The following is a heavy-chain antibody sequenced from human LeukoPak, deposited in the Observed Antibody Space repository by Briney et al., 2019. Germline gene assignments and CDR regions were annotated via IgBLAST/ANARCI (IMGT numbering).Heavy chain of an antibody. J-gene: IGHJ4*02. CDR3: ARHAYYDILTGYIDY. CDR2: IYYSGST. V-gene: IGHV4-39*01. CDR1: GGSISSSSYY. D-gene: IGHD3-9*01. Sequence: PSETLSLTCTVSGGSISSSSYYWGWIRQPPGKGLEWIGSIYYSGSTYYNPSLKSRVTISVDTSKNQFSLKVSSVTAADTAVYYCARHAYYDILTGYIDYWGQGTLVTVSS.